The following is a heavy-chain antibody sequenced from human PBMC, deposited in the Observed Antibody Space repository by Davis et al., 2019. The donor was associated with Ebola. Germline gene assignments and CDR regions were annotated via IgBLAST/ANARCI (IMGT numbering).Heavy chain of an antibody. V-gene: IGHV3-13*01. J-gene: IGHJ4*02. Sequence: GESLKISCAASGFTFSSYDMHWVRQGTGKGLEWVSAIGTAGGTYYPGSVKGRFTISRENAKNSLYLQMNSLRAEDTAVYYCARVRFGDTAVDYWGQGTLVTVSS. D-gene: IGHD5-18*01. CDR3: ARVRFGDTAVDY. CDR2: IGTAGGT. CDR1: GFTFSSYD.